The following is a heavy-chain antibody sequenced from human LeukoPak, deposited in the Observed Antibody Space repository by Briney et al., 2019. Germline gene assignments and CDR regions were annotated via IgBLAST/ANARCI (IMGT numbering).Heavy chain of an antibody. Sequence: SETLSLTCAVSGYSISSGYYWGWIRQPPGKGLEWFGSIYHSGSTYYNPSLKSRVTISVDTPKNQFSLKLSAVTAADTAVYYCARDFGPTVTYYYMHVWGKGTTVTVSS. V-gene: IGHV4-38-2*02. D-gene: IGHD4-11*01. CDR1: GYSISSGYY. CDR2: IYHSGST. J-gene: IGHJ6*03. CDR3: ARDFGPTVTYYYMHV.